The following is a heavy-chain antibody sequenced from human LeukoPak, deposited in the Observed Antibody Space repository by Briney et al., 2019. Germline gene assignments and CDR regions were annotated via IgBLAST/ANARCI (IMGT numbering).Heavy chain of an antibody. CDR1: GGSFSGYY. V-gene: IGHV4-34*01. D-gene: IGHD6-13*01. CDR3: ARGLAAFDY. CDR2: INHSGST. J-gene: IGHJ4*02. Sequence: PSETLSLTCAVYGGSFSGYYWSWIRQPPGKGLEWIGEINHSGSTNYNPSLKSRVTISVDTSKNQFSLRLSSVTAADTAVYYCARGLAAFDYWGQGTLGTVSS.